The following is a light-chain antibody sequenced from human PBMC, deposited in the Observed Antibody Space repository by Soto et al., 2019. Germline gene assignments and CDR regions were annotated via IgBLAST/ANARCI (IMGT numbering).Light chain of an antibody. CDR3: QQRSNWPST. V-gene: IGKV3-11*01. CDR2: DAS. CDR1: QSVSSY. Sequence: EIVLTQSPATLSLSPGDRATLSCRASQSVSSYLAWYQQKPGQAPRLLIYDASNSATGIPARFSGSGSGTVFTLTITSLEPEDFAVYYCQQRSNWPSTFGGGTKVEIK. J-gene: IGKJ4*01.